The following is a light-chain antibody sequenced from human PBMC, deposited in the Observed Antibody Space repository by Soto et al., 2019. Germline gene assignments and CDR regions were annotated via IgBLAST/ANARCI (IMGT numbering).Light chain of an antibody. CDR3: QQYDSSPFT. J-gene: IGKJ3*01. Sequence: EIVLTQSPGTLSLSPGEGATLSCRASQSVSGRYLAWYQQKPGQAPRLLIYGASNRATGIPGRFRGSGSGADFILTISRLEPEDFAVYYCQQYDSSPFTFGPGTKVHIK. CDR1: QSVSGRY. CDR2: GAS. V-gene: IGKV3-20*01.